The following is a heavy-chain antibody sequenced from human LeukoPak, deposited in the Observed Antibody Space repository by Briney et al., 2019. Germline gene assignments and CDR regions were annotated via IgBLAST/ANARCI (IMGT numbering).Heavy chain of an antibody. J-gene: IGHJ5*02. V-gene: IGHV4-31*03. Sequence: SETLSLTCTVSGGSISSGGYYWSWIRQHPGKGLEWIGYIYYSGSTYYNPSLKSRVTISVDTSKNQFSLKLSSVTAADTAVYYCARRDSYCSSTSCSVNWFDPWGQGTLVTVSS. D-gene: IGHD2-2*01. CDR1: GGSISSGGYY. CDR2: IYYSGST. CDR3: ARRDSYCSSTSCSVNWFDP.